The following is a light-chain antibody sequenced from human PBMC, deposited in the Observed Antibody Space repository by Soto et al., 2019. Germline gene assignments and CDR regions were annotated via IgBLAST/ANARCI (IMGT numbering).Light chain of an antibody. Sequence: EIVLKQSPGTVSLSPGERATLSCRASQSVSNYLAWYQQRPGQAPRLLIYDASNRATGIPARFSGSGSGTDFTLTISRLEPEDFAVYYCQQYGSSPITFGQGTRLEIK. J-gene: IGKJ5*01. V-gene: IGKV3-20*01. CDR2: DAS. CDR3: QQYGSSPIT. CDR1: QSVSNY.